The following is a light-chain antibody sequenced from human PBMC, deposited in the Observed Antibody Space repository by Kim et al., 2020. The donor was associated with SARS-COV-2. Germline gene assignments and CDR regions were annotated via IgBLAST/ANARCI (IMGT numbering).Light chain of an antibody. CDR2: EDN. CDR3: QSYDSSNVV. V-gene: IGLV6-57*03. CDR1: SGSIASNY. J-gene: IGLJ2*01. Sequence: GKAVTISCPRSSGSIASNYVPWYQQRPGSAPTTVIYEDNQRPSGVPDRFSGSIDSSSNSASLTISGLKTEDEADYYCQSYDSSNVVFGGGTQLTVL.